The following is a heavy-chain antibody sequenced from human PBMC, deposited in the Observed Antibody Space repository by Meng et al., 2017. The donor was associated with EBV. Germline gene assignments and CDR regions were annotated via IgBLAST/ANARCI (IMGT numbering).Heavy chain of an antibody. V-gene: IGHV1-69*01. J-gene: IGHJ4*02. D-gene: IGHD3-10*01. CDR1: GGPFRYYA. CDR2: FLPRLGAP. Sequence: QVQLVRSAAEVKKPGSSVKVSCKTSGGPFRYYAISWVRQAPGQGLEWLGGFLPRLGAPNYAQKFHGRVKITADESTSTHYMDLSSLRSEDTAIYYCASESGRGYTPDYWGQGTLVTVS. CDR3: ASESGRGYTPDY.